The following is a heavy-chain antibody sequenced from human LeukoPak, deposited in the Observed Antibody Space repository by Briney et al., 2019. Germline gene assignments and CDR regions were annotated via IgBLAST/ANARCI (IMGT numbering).Heavy chain of an antibody. D-gene: IGHD6-19*01. J-gene: IGHJ4*02. V-gene: IGHV1-2*02. CDR3: ATSSGWKSNIDY. CDR1: GYTFSDYA. CDR2: VNPNTGGT. Sequence: GASVKVSCKASGYTFSDYAIHWVRQAPGQGLEWMGWVNPNTGGTSCAQKFQGRVTMTRDTSISTAYMELSRLRSDDTAVFYCATSSGWKSNIDYWGQGTLVTVSS.